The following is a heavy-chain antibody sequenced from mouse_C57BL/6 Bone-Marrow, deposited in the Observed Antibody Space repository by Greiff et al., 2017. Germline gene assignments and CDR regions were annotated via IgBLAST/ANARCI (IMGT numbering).Heavy chain of an antibody. CDR2: IDPSDSYT. J-gene: IGHJ3*01. D-gene: IGHD2-1*01. CDR3: AREGNYRVTTKCFAY. V-gene: IGHV1-69*01. Sequence: QFQLQQPGAELVMLGASVKLSCKASGYTFTSYWMHWVKQRLGQGLEWIGEIDPSDSYTNYNQKFEGKSTLTVDKSSSTAYMQLSSMTSEDSAVYYCAREGNYRVTTKCFAYWGPGTLVTVSA. CDR1: GYTFTSYW.